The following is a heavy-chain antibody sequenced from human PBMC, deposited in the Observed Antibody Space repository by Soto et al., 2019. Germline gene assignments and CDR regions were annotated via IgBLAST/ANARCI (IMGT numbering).Heavy chain of an antibody. J-gene: IGHJ4*02. D-gene: IGHD3-3*01. V-gene: IGHV4-34*01. Sequence: SETLSLTCAVYGGSFSGYYWSWIRQPPGKGLEWIGEINHSGNTNYNPSLKSRVTISVDTSKNQFSLKLSSVTAADTAVYYCARVSYYDFWSGYYRFDYWGQGTLVTVSS. CDR1: GGSFSGYY. CDR2: INHSGNT. CDR3: ARVSYYDFWSGYYRFDY.